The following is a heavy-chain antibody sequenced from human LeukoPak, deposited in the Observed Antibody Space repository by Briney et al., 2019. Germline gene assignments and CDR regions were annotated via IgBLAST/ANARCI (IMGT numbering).Heavy chain of an antibody. CDR3: ARDKIVGATYFDY. CDR2: INSDGGSA. J-gene: IGHJ4*02. D-gene: IGHD1-26*01. V-gene: IGHV3-74*01. CDR1: GFTFSSYW. Sequence: SGGSLRLSCAASGFTFSSYWMHWVRQAPGKGLVWVSRINSDGGSASYADSVEGRFTISIDNAKNSLYLQMNSLRAEDTAVYYCARDKIVGATYFDYWGQGTLVTVSS.